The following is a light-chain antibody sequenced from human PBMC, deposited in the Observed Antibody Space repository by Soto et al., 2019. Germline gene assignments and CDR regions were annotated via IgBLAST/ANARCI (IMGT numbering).Light chain of an antibody. CDR3: QQRSNWPPTIT. V-gene: IGKV3-11*01. Sequence: EIVLTQSPATLSLPPEARATLSCRASQSVSSYLAWYQQKFGQAPRLLIYDASNRATGIPARFSGSGSGTDFTLTISRLEAEDFAVYYCQQRSNWPPTITFGQGTRVEI. CDR1: QSVSSY. CDR2: DAS. J-gene: IGKJ5*01.